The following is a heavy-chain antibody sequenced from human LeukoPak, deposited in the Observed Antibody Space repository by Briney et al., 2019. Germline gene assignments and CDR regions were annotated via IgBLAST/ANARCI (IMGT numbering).Heavy chain of an antibody. Sequence: PGGSLSLSCAASGFIVNSYAMSWVRQAPGQGLALVSLIYSSGVTHYAESVKGRFTISRDNSKNTVYLQMNRLRDEDTALYFCARDRAEEKTWVEFDAWGQGTLVTVSS. CDR1: GFIVNSYA. J-gene: IGHJ5*02. CDR3: ARDRAEEKTWVEFDA. V-gene: IGHV3-66*03. CDR2: IYSSGVT.